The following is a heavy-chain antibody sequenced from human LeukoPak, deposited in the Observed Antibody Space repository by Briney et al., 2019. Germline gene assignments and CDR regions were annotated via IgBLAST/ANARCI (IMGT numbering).Heavy chain of an antibody. J-gene: IGHJ4*02. Sequence: GGSLRLSCTASGFTFSSYAMSWVRQAPGKGLKWVSSISESGDTPYYADSVKGLFTISRDNSKNTLYLQMSSLGAEDTAVYYCAKAPHRGYSYGDSIISIDFWGQGTLVTVSS. CDR2: ISESGDTP. D-gene: IGHD5-18*01. V-gene: IGHV3-23*01. CDR3: AKAPHRGYSYGDSIISIDF. CDR1: GFTFSSYA.